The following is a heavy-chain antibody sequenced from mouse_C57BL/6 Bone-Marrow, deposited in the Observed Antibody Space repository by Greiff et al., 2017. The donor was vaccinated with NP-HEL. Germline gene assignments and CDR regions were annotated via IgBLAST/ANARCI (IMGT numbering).Heavy chain of an antibody. Sequence: VKLMESGAELVRPGASVTLSCKASGYTFTDYEMHWVQQTPVHGLEWIGAIDPETGGTAYTQKFKGKAILTADKSSSTAYVELRSLTSEDSAVYYCTSDDYDVGAWFAYWGQGTLVTVSA. J-gene: IGHJ3*01. V-gene: IGHV1-15*01. CDR3: TSDDYDVGAWFAY. CDR1: GYTFTDYE. D-gene: IGHD2-4*01. CDR2: IDPETGGT.